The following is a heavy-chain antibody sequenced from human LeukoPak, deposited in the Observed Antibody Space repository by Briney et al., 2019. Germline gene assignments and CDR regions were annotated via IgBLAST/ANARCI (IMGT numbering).Heavy chain of an antibody. CDR2: ISAYIGNT. J-gene: IGHJ3*02. CDR3: ARPTYPRSSGRDAFDI. D-gene: IGHD3-22*01. Sequence: GASVKVSCKASGYTFTSYGISWVRQAPGQGLEWMGWISAYIGNTNYAQKLQGRVTMTTDTSTSTAYMELRSLRSDDTAVYYCARPTYPRSSGRDAFDIWGQGTMVTVSS. CDR1: GYTFTSYG. V-gene: IGHV1-18*01.